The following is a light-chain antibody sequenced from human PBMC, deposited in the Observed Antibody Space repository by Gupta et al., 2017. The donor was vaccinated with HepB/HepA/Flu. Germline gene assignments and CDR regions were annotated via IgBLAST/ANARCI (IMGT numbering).Light chain of an antibody. J-gene: IGKJ4*01. Sequence: EIVMTQSPATLSVSPGERATLSCRASQSVSSNLAWYQQKPGQAPRLLIYGASTRATGIPARFSGSGAGTEVTLTISSLQSEDFAVYYCQQHNNWPPLTFGGGTKVEIK. CDR3: QQHNNWPPLT. CDR1: QSVSSN. V-gene: IGKV3-15*01. CDR2: GAS.